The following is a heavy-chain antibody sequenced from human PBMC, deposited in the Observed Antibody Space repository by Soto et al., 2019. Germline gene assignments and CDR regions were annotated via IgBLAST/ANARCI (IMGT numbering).Heavy chain of an antibody. CDR1: GGSISSYY. V-gene: IGHV4-59*01. D-gene: IGHD6-19*01. CDR3: AKSIAVAGTWYFDY. J-gene: IGHJ4*02. Sequence: SETLSLTCTVSGGSISSYYWSWIRQPPGKGLEWIGYIYYSGSTNYNPSLKSRVTISVDTSKNQFSLKLSSVTAADTAVYYCAKSIAVAGTWYFDYWGQGTLVTVSS. CDR2: IYYSGST.